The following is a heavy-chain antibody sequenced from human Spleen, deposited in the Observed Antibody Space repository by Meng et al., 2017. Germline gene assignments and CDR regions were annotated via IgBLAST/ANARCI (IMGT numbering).Heavy chain of an antibody. V-gene: IGHV4-38-2*02. Sequence: SETLSLTCTVSGYSISSGYYWGWIRQPPGKGLEWIGSIYHSGSTYYNPSLKSRVTISVDTSKNQFSLKLSSVTAADTAVYYCARAFGETSTINYWGRGALVTVSS. CDR2: IYHSGST. CDR1: GYSISSGYY. D-gene: IGHD3-16*01. J-gene: IGHJ4*02. CDR3: ARAFGETSTINY.